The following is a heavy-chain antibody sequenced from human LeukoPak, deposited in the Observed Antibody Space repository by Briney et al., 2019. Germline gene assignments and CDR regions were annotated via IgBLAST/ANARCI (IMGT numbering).Heavy chain of an antibody. CDR3: ARLKDSSGYYPNYFDY. CDR2: IYHSGNT. Sequence: PSETLSLTCAVSGYSISSGYYWGWLRQPPGKGLEWIGSIYHSGNTYYNPSLKSRVTISLGTSKNQFSLKLSSVTAADTAVYYCARLKDSSGYYPNYFDYWGQGPLVTVSS. CDR1: GYSISSGYY. D-gene: IGHD3-22*01. V-gene: IGHV4-38-2*01. J-gene: IGHJ4*02.